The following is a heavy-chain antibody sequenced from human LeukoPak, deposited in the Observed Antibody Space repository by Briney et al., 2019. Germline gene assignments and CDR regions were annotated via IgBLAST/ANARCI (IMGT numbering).Heavy chain of an antibody. CDR1: GGSFSGYY. V-gene: IGHV4-59*01. CDR3: ARGGNTFDP. Sequence: PSETLSLTCAVYGGSFSGYYWSWIRQPPGKGLEWIGFIYYSGSTNYNPSLKSRVTISVDTSKNQFSLKLSSVTAADTAVYYCARGGNTFDPWGQGTLVTVSS. D-gene: IGHD3-10*01. J-gene: IGHJ5*02. CDR2: IYYSGST.